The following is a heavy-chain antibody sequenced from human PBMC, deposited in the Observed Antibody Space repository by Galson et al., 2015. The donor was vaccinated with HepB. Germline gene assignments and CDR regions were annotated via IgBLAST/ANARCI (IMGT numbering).Heavy chain of an antibody. V-gene: IGHV3-48*01. Sequence: SLRLSCAASGLTFDYYGMNWVRQAPGKGLEWISHISSDGSVIHYADSVKGRFTISRDTAKNSVYLQMNSLRAEDTAVYYCGRDPQWSPPRDPWGQGTLVTVSS. CDR3: GRDPQWSPPRDP. CDR1: GLTFDYYG. D-gene: IGHD3-3*01. CDR2: ISSDGSVI. J-gene: IGHJ5*02.